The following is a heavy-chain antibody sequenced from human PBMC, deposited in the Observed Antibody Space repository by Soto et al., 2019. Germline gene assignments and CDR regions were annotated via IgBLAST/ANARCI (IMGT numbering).Heavy chain of an antibody. CDR1: GCTFSSHA. V-gene: IGHV1-69*13. CDR3: AKGSSSVYYYYYGIDV. D-gene: IGHD6-6*01. CDR2: LIPFFKAA. Sequence: SVPVSCKASGCTFSSHAISWVRQAPGQGLEWLGGLIPFFKAANYAQKFQGRVTITADDSTSTAYMDLYSLRSEDKAVYYCAKGSSSVYYYYYGIDVWGQGTTVTVSS. J-gene: IGHJ6*02.